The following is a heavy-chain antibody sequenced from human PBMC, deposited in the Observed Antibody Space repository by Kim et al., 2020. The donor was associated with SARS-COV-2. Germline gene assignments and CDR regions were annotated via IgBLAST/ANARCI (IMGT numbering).Heavy chain of an antibody. Sequence: ASVKVSCKASGDTFTGYHMHWVRQAPGQGFEWMGWMNPNSGGTNYAQKFQGRVTMTRDTSISTAYMELSNLRSDDTAVYYCARLKSGSPHYWGQGVLVTVSS. CDR3: ARLKSGSPHY. J-gene: IGHJ4*02. CDR2: MNPNSGGT. CDR1: GDTFTGYH. V-gene: IGHV1-2*02. D-gene: IGHD1-26*01.